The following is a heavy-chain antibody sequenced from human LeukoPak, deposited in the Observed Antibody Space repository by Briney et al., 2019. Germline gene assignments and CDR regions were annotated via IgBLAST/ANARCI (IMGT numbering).Heavy chain of an antibody. V-gene: IGHV3-53*01. CDR1: GFTAGSNY. CDR3: ARDGYSSSGYFQH. D-gene: IGHD6-19*01. CDR2: IYSGGST. J-gene: IGHJ1*01. Sequence: PGGSLRLSCAASGFTAGSNYMSWVRQAPGKGLEWVSVIYSGGSTYYADSVKGRFTISRDNSKNTLYLQMNSLRAEDTAVYYCARDGYSSSGYFQHWGQGTLVTVSS.